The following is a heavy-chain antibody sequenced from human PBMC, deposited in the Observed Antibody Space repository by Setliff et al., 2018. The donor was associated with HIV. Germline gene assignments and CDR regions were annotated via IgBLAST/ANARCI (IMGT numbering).Heavy chain of an antibody. Sequence: SETLSLTCTVSGASISGNTYYWGWIRQPPGKGLEWIGSVYTSGSASYNPPLKSRVTISIDTSKNQFSLQLSSVTAADTAVYYCARVSYTGSSYIDYWGQGTLVTVSS. CDR1: GASISGNTYY. J-gene: IGHJ4*02. V-gene: IGHV4-39*07. CDR3: ARVSYTGSSYIDY. CDR2: VYTSGSA. D-gene: IGHD6-6*01.